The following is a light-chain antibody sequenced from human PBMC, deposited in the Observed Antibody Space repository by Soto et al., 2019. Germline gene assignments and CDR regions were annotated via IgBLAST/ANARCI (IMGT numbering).Light chain of an antibody. CDR2: GAS. CDR3: QQYGSSPFT. V-gene: IGKV3-20*01. J-gene: IGKJ3*01. Sequence: EIVLTQSPGTLSLSPGERATLSCRASQSVSSSYLAWYQQKPGQAPRLLIYGASSRATGIPDRFSGSGSGTDFHLNSSRLGPEDLAVYYCQQYGSSPFTFGPGTKVDIK. CDR1: QSVSSSY.